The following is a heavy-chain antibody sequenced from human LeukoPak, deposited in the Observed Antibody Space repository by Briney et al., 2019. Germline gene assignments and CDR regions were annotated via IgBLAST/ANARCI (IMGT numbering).Heavy chain of an antibody. CDR2: IIPILGIA. J-gene: IGHJ4*02. V-gene: IGHV1-69*04. CDR3: ARGAYDSSGYYRGYYFDY. CDR1: GYTFTSYG. D-gene: IGHD3-22*01. Sequence: SVKVSCKASGYTFTSYGISWLRQAPGQGLEWMGRIIPILGIANYAQKFQGRVTITADKSTSTAYMELSSLRSEDTAVYYCARGAYDSSGYYRGYYFDYWGQGTLVTVSS.